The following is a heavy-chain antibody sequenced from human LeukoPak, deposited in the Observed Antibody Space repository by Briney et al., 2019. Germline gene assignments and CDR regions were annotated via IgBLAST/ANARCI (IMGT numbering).Heavy chain of an antibody. CDR1: GFTFSNYW. D-gene: IGHD3-22*01. CDR3: ARDFPLDYYDSSGSLDY. Sequence: PGGSLRLSCAASGFTFSNYWLTWVRQAPGQGLEWVSSISSTSSYKYYAGSVRGRFTISRDNAKNSLYLQMNSLRAEDTAVYYCARDFPLDYYDSSGSLDYWGQGTLVTVSS. V-gene: IGHV3-21*01. CDR2: ISSTSSYK. J-gene: IGHJ4*02.